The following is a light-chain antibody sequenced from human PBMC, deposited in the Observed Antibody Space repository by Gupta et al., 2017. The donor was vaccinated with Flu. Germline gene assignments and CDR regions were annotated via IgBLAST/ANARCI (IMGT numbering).Light chain of an antibody. V-gene: IGKV1-5*03. CDR1: QSISNW. CDR2: KEA. Sequence: DIQMTQSPSTLSASVGDRVTITCRDSQSISNWLAWKQQKPGKAPKVLIYKEASLESGVGLRVSGSAXGTEFTXTLSSMETDDFANYDGQQYNSSFGXGTKLEIK. CDR3: QQYNSS. J-gene: IGKJ2*01.